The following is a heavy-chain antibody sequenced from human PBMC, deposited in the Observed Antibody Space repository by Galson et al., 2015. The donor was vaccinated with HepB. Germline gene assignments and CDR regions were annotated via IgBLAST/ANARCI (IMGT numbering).Heavy chain of an antibody. V-gene: IGHV3-33*01. CDR3: ARVLRYFDWLPYGMDV. J-gene: IGHJ6*02. D-gene: IGHD3-9*01. Sequence: SLRLSCAASGFTFSSYGMHWVRQAPGKGLEWVAVIWYDGSNKYYADSVKGRFTISRDNSKNTLYLQMNSLRAEDTAVYYCARVLRYFDWLPYGMDVWGQGTTVTVSS. CDR2: IWYDGSNK. CDR1: GFTFSSYG.